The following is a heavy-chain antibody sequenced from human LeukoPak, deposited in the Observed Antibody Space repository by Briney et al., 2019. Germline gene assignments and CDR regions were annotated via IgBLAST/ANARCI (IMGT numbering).Heavy chain of an antibody. CDR2: IIPILGIA. D-gene: IGHD5-18*01. J-gene: IGHJ4*02. CDR3: ARDQKLWLQGPYYFDY. CDR1: GGTFSSYA. V-gene: IGHV1-69*04. Sequence: SVKVSCKASGGTFSSYAISWVRQAPGQGLEWMGRIIPILGIANYARKFQGRVTITADKSTSTAYMELSSLRSEDTAVYYCARDQKLWLQGPYYFDYWGQGTLVTVSS.